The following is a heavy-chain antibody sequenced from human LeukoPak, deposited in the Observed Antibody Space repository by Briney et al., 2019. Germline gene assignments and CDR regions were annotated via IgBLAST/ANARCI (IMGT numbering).Heavy chain of an antibody. CDR2: LSFIDDST. Sequence: GGSLRLSCTASGSTLRNSIMTWVRQAPGKGLEWVSSLSFIDDSTYYANSVKGRFTISRDTSKNTLFLQMDSLRAEDTGVYYCGREGYTSGYAGAFDTWGQGTMVTVSS. CDR3: GREGYTSGYAGAFDT. V-gene: IGHV3-23*01. J-gene: IGHJ3*02. D-gene: IGHD2-2*01. CDR1: GSTLRNSI.